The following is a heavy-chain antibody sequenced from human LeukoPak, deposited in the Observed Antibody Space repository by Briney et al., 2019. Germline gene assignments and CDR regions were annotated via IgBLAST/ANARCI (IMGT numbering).Heavy chain of an antibody. CDR2: IKQDGSEK. CDR1: GFTFSRYW. V-gene: IGHV3-7*01. J-gene: IGHJ4*02. Sequence: GGSLRLSCAASGFTFSRYWMSWVRQAPGKGLEWVANIKQDGSEKYYVDSVKGRFTICRDNAKNSLFLQMNSLRAEDTAVYYCCRIAAAGFDYWGQGTLVTVSS. CDR3: CRIAAAGFDY. D-gene: IGHD6-13*01.